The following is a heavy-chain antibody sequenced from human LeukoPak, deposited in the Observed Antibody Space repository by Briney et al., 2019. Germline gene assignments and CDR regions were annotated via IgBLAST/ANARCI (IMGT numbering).Heavy chain of an antibody. CDR3: ARDPGITMIDEPAYYFDY. J-gene: IGHJ4*02. D-gene: IGHD3-22*01. CDR1: GFTFSSYE. CDR2: ISASGTLT. V-gene: IGHV3-48*03. Sequence: PGGSLRLSCAASGFTFSSYEMNWVRQAPGKGLEWISYISASGTLTHYADSVEGRFTISRDNAKNSLYLQMNSLRAEDTAVYYCARDPGITMIDEPAYYFDYWGQGTLVTVSS.